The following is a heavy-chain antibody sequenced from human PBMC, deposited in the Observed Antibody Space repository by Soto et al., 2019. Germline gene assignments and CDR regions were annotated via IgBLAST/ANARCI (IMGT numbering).Heavy chain of an antibody. CDR3: ARRLRYCRGTCSYYFDY. Sequence: QITLKESGPTLVKPTQTLTLTCTFSGFSLSTSGVGVGWIRQPPGKALEWLALIYWDDDKRYSPSLRSRLTITKDTSKNQVVLTMTNMDPVDTATNYCARRLRYCRGTCSYYFDYWGQGTLVTVSS. J-gene: IGHJ4*02. CDR1: GFSLSTSGVG. D-gene: IGHD2-2*01. CDR2: IYWDDDK. V-gene: IGHV2-5*02.